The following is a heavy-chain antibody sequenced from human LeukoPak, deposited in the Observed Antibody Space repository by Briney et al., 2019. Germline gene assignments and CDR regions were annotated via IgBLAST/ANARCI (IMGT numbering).Heavy chain of an antibody. J-gene: IGHJ5*02. CDR3: ARGGYCSSTSCYRVRFDP. CDR1: GGSISSGSYY. Sequence: SETLSLTCTVSGGSISSGSYYWSWIRQPAGKGLEWIGRIYTSGSTNYNPSLKSRVTISVDTSKNQFSLKLSSVTAADTAVYYCARGGYCSSTSCYRVRFDPWGQGTLVTVSS. D-gene: IGHD2-2*01. V-gene: IGHV4-61*02. CDR2: IYTSGST.